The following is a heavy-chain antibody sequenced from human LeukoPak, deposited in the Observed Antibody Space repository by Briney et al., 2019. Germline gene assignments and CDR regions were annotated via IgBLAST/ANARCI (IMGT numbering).Heavy chain of an antibody. Sequence: SETLSLTCTVSGGSISSYYWSWIRQPPGKGLEWIGYIYYSGSTNYNPSLESRVTISVDTSKNQFSLKLSSVTAADTAVYYCARMGHGRNDAFDIWGQGTMVTVSS. CDR3: ARMGHGRNDAFDI. CDR2: IYYSGST. CDR1: GGSISSYY. V-gene: IGHV4-59*01. J-gene: IGHJ3*02. D-gene: IGHD3-16*01.